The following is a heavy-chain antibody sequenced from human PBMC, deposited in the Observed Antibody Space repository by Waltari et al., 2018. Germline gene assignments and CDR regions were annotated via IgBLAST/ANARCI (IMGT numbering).Heavy chain of an antibody. Sequence: QVQLQESGPGLVKPSQTLSLTCPFSGGPIRSGGYYWRWSRQHPGKGLEGIGYIYYSGSTYYNPSLKSRVTISVDTSKNQFSLKLSSVTAADTAVYYCAREVRVLPGGYFDYWGQGTLVTVSS. CDR3: AREVRVLPGGYFDY. V-gene: IGHV4-31*03. CDR1: GGPIRSGGYY. J-gene: IGHJ4*02. D-gene: IGHD2-15*01. CDR2: IYYSGST.